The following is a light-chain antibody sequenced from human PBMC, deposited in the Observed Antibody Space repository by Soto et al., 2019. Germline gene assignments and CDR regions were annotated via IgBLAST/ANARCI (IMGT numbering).Light chain of an antibody. CDR2: DTF. V-gene: IGKV3-11*01. CDR1: QSVSSH. CDR3: QQRSSWPPGYT. Sequence: ELVLTQSPATLSLSPGERATLSCRASQSVSSHLAWYQQKPGQAPRLLMYDTFNRATGIPARFNGSGSGTDFTLTISSLEPQDFAVYYCQQRSSWPPGYTFGQGTKLEIK. J-gene: IGKJ2*01.